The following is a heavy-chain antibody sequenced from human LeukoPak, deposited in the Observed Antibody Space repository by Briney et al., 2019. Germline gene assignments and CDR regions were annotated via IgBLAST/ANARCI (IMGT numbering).Heavy chain of an antibody. CDR3: ARDHEFCRSTSCYAIDY. Sequence: APVKVSCKASGYTFTSYGISWVRQAPGQGLEWMGWISAYNGNTNCAQRLQGRVTMTTDTSTSTAYMGLRSLRSDGTAVYYCARDHEFCRSTSCYAIDYWGQGTLVTVSS. CDR2: ISAYNGNT. D-gene: IGHD2-2*01. V-gene: IGHV1-18*01. J-gene: IGHJ4*02. CDR1: GYTFTSYG.